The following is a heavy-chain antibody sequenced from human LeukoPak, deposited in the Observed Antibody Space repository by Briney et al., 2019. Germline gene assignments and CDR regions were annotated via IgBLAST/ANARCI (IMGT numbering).Heavy chain of an antibody. CDR1: GGSISSYY. CDR2: IYYSGNT. V-gene: IGHV4-59*12. Sequence: ASETLSLTCTVSGGSISSYYWSWIRQPPGKGLEWIGYIYYSGNTNYNPSLKSRVTISVDTSKNQFSLKLSSVTAADTAVYYCAREGTATLNWFDPWGQGTLVTVLS. D-gene: IGHD6-25*01. CDR3: AREGTATLNWFDP. J-gene: IGHJ5*02.